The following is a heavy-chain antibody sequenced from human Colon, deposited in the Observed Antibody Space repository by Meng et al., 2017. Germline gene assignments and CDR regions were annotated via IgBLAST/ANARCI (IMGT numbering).Heavy chain of an antibody. CDR2: IYHSGST. J-gene: IGHJ4*02. V-gene: IGHV4-39*01. CDR3: ARRRGGSGRDC. Sequence: LQLAGSGPGLVKPSEPLSLTCPFSGGSISSNGYYWDWVRQPPGKGLEWIGAIYHSGSTSYNPSLQSRVTMFVDTSKNQFSLMLTSVTATDTAVYYCARRRGGSGRDCWGQGTLVTVSS. CDR1: GGSISSNGYY. D-gene: IGHD3-10*01.